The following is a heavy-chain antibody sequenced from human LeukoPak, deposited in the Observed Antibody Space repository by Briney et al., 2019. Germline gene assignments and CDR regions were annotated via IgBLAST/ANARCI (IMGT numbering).Heavy chain of an antibody. CDR2: INPNSGGT. Sequence: ASVKVSCKASGYTFTGYYMHWVRQAPGQGLEWMGWINPNSGGTNYAQKFQGRVTMTRDTSISTAYMELSRLRSDDTAVYYCARELGGSWYAYYFDYWGQGTLVTVSS. J-gene: IGHJ4*02. CDR1: GYTFTGYY. D-gene: IGHD6-13*01. V-gene: IGHV1-2*02. CDR3: ARELGGSWYAYYFDY.